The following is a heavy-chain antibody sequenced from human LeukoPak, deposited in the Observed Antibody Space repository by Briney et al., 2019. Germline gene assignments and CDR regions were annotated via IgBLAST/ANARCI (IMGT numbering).Heavy chain of an antibody. CDR2: IVVGSGNT. Sequence: SVKVSCKASGFTFTSSAVQWVRQARGQRLEWIGWIVVGSGNTNYAQKFQERVTITRDMSTSTAYMELSSLRSEDTAVYYCAAGRGRYCSTSCSLVVSWFDPWGQGTLVTVSS. D-gene: IGHD2-2*01. CDR3: AAGRGRYCSTSCSLVVSWFDP. V-gene: IGHV1-58*01. CDR1: GFTFTSSA. J-gene: IGHJ5*02.